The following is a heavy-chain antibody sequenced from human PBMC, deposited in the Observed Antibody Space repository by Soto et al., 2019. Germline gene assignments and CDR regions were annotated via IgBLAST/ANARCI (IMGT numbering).Heavy chain of an antibody. Sequence: QVQLVQSGAEVKTPGASVKVSCKASGYTFTDYDINWVRQAPGQGLEWVGRMNSTSGRTDYAQKFQARVTMTRDTSISTAYLELSSLGYEDTAVFYYSTWGRNGWYTGFFWGQGTLVTVAS. D-gene: IGHD6-19*01. CDR3: STWGRNGWYTGFF. CDR2: MNSTSGRT. V-gene: IGHV1-8*01. CDR1: GYTFTDYD. J-gene: IGHJ4*02.